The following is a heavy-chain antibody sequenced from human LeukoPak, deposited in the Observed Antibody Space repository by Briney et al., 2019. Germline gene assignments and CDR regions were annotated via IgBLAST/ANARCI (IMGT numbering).Heavy chain of an antibody. CDR2: ITSTSTYI. V-gene: IGHV3-21*01. CDR3: AKERPHGMDV. D-gene: IGHD6-6*01. Sequence: PGGSLRLSCAASGFTFSSYNMNWVRQAPGKGLEWVSTITSTSTYIAYADSVKGRFTISRDNADNPLYLQMNSLRDDDTAVYYCAKERPHGMDVWGQGTSVTVSS. J-gene: IGHJ6*02. CDR1: GFTFSSYN.